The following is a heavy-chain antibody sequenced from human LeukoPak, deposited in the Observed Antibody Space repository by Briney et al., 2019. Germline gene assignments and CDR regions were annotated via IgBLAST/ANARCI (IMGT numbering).Heavy chain of an antibody. D-gene: IGHD2-2*01. CDR3: ARDFHFAQHYYMDV. Sequence: GGSLRLSCDASGFTFTYVAMNWVRQAPGKGLEWVSSISLSGGSTYYADSVKGRFTISRDSAKNTLYLQMNSLRAEDTAIYYCARDFHFAQHYYMDVWGKGTTVIVSS. J-gene: IGHJ6*03. V-gene: IGHV3-23*01. CDR1: GFTFTYVA. CDR2: ISLSGGST.